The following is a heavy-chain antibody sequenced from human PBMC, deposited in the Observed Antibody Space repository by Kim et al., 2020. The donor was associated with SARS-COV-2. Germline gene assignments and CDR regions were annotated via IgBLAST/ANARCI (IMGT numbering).Heavy chain of an antibody. D-gene: IGHD3-3*02. CDR2: GDT. V-gene: IGHV4-34*01. J-gene: IGHJ4*02. Sequence: GDTDYNPYLQSRVTISLDMSKSQVSLRLTSVTAADTAVYFCARGAAFLAYWGQGTLVTVSS. CDR3: ARGAAFLAY.